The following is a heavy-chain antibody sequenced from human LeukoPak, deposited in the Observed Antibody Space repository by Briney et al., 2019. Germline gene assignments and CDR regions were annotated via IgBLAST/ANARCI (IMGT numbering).Heavy chain of an antibody. J-gene: IGHJ4*02. CDR2: IYWNDDK. Sequence: SGPTLVNPTQTLTLTCTFSGFSLSTSGVGVGWIRQPPGKALEWLALIYWNDDKRYSPSLKSRLTITKDTSKNQVVLTMTNMDPVDTATYYCAHTYYYDSSGYYSYYFDYWGQGTLVTVSS. D-gene: IGHD3-22*01. CDR1: GFSLSTSGVG. V-gene: IGHV2-5*01. CDR3: AHTYYYDSSGYYSYYFDY.